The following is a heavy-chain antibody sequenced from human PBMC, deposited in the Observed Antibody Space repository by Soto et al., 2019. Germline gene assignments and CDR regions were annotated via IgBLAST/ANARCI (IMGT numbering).Heavy chain of an antibody. CDR2: IKTDGSEK. Sequence: EVQLVESGGGLVQPGGSLRLSCAASGFTFSSYGMSWVRQAPGQGLEWVANIKTDGSEKYYMDSLRGRFTNSSDNARNFFFLQMNSLTGADTAVYYCTRDGSPFALDVWGLGTSVTVSS. CDR1: GFTFSSYG. J-gene: IGHJ6*02. CDR3: TRDGSPFALDV. V-gene: IGHV3-7*03.